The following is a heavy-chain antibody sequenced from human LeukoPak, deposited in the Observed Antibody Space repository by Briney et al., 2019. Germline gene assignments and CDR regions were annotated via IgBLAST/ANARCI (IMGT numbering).Heavy chain of an antibody. CDR3: AKVGY. CDR2: TQHDGDDK. Sequence: GGSLRLSCVASGFTFSRYTMHWVRQTPGKGLEWVAFTQHDGDDKYYADSVKGRFTISRDNSKNTLYLQMNSLRAEDTAVYYCAKVGYWGQGTLVTVSS. CDR1: GFTFSRYT. V-gene: IGHV3-30*07. J-gene: IGHJ4*02.